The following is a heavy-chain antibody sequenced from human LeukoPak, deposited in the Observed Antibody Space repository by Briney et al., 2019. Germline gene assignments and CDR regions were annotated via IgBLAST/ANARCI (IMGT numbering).Heavy chain of an antibody. CDR2: ISAYNGNT. Sequence: ASVKVSCKASGYTFTSYGISWVRQAPGQGLEWMGWISAYNGNTNYAQKLQGRVTMTTDTSTSTAYMELSRLRSDDTAVYYCASSVAAAESFDYWGQGTLVTVSS. CDR3: ASSVAAAESFDY. V-gene: IGHV1-18*01. D-gene: IGHD6-13*01. CDR1: GYTFTSYG. J-gene: IGHJ4*02.